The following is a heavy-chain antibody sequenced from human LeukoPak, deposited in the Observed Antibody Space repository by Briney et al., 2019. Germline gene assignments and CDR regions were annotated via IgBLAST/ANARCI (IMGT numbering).Heavy chain of an antibody. J-gene: IGHJ4*02. V-gene: IGHV4-59*08. Sequence: SETLSLTCTVSGGSINSYYWTWIRQPPGKGLEWIGNIYNSGNTNYNPSLKSRVTISVDTSKNQFSLKLSSVTAADTAVYYCARVVGIAAAGTFDYWGQGTLVTVSS. D-gene: IGHD6-13*01. CDR3: ARVVGIAAAGTFDY. CDR2: IYNSGNT. CDR1: GGSINSYY.